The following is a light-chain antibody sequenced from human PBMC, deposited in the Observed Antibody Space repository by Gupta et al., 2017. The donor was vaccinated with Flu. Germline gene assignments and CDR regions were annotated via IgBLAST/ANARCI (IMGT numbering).Light chain of an antibody. V-gene: IGKV1-16*01. J-gene: IGKJ4*01. CDR1: HDINNY. CDR2: DAS. CDR3: QQFNYFPLT. Sequence: GYRITSTSRASHDINNYLVWFQQKPGKAPKSLIIDASTLQGGVPSRFSGSGSGTDFTLTISSLQPEDFATYYCQQFNYFPLTFGGGTKVDIK.